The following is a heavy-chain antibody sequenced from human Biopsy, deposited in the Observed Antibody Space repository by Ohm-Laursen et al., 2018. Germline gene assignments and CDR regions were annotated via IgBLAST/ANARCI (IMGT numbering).Heavy chain of an antibody. V-gene: IGHV1-18*04. Sequence: ASVKVSCKVSGYTFTGHYMHWVRQVPGQGLGWMGWIRPLNGDTKYGQKFQDRVTMTTDTSTSTVYMELTSLRSDDTAVYYCARGDFWSGYYTIFDYWGQGTLVTVSS. D-gene: IGHD3-3*01. CDR1: GYTFTGHY. CDR3: ARGDFWSGYYTIFDY. CDR2: IRPLNGDT. J-gene: IGHJ4*02.